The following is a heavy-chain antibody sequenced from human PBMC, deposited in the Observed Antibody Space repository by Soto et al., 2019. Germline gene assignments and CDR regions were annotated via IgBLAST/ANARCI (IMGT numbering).Heavy chain of an antibody. Sequence: EVQLLESGGGLVQPGGSLGLSCAASGFTFSNYAMNWVRQAPGKGLEWVSVISGSGDSTYYADSVKGRFTISRDNSKNTLYLQMNSLRAEDTAIYYCARRGSGSYYDYWGQGTLVTVSS. CDR3: ARRGSGSYYDY. J-gene: IGHJ4*02. CDR2: ISGSGDST. CDR1: GFTFSNYA. V-gene: IGHV3-23*01. D-gene: IGHD1-26*01.